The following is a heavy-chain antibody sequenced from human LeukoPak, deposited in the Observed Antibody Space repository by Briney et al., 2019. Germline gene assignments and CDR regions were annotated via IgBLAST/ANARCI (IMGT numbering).Heavy chain of an antibody. V-gene: IGHV3-15*07. Sequence: GGSLRLSCAASGFTFNNAWMNWVRQAPGRGLEWVGRIRSKTDGGTSDYAAPVKGRFTISRDDSKNTLYLQMNSLRAEDTAVYYCAKEVGYSSSSGYFDYWGQGTLVTVSS. CDR2: IRSKTDGGTS. J-gene: IGHJ4*02. CDR1: GFTFNNAW. CDR3: AKEVGYSSSSGYFDY. D-gene: IGHD6-6*01.